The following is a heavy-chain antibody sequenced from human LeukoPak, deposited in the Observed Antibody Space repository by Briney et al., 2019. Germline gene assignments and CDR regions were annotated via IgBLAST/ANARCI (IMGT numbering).Heavy chain of an antibody. CDR1: GFTFSSYG. CDR2: IRYDGSHK. Sequence: GGSLRLSCAASGFTFSSYGMHWVRQAPGKGLEWVAFIRYDGSHKYYADSVKGRFTISRDNSKNTLYLQVNSLRAEDTALYYCAKPGRDILDPTYFDYWGQGTLVTVSS. J-gene: IGHJ4*02. V-gene: IGHV3-30*02. D-gene: IGHD5-12*01. CDR3: AKPGRDILDPTYFDY.